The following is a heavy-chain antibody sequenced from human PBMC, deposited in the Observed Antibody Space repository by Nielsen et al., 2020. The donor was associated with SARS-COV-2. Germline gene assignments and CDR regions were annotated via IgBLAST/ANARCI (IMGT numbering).Heavy chain of an antibody. CDR1: GFTFSGYT. V-gene: IGHV3-21*06. Sequence: GESLKISCAASGFTFSGYTMNWVRQAPGKGLEWVSSITMSGRYMYYADSVRGRFTVSRDNAENSLYLQMNSLRDEDTAVYYCARDQDGGAATSNWYFDLWGRGTLVIVSS. J-gene: IGHJ2*01. D-gene: IGHD6-25*01. CDR3: ARDQDGGAATSNWYFDL. CDR2: ITMSGRYM.